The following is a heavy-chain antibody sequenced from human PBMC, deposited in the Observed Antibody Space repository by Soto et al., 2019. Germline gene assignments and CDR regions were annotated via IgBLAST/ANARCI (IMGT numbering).Heavy chain of an antibody. CDR1: NGSFSDYF. J-gene: IGHJ4*02. Sequence: SETLSLTXGVYNGSFSDYFWNWIRQPPGKGLEWIGEIKESGFATYNPSLKRRVTMSVDTANNQFSLKVTSVTAADTAVYYCARGKSSGPLYYFDTWGQGTLVTVSS. CDR3: ARGKSSGPLYYFDT. V-gene: IGHV4-34*01. D-gene: IGHD6-19*01. CDR2: IKESGFA.